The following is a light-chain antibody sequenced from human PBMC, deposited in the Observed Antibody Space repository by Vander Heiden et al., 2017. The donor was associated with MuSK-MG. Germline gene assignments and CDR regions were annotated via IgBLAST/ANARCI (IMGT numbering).Light chain of an antibody. Sequence: EIVLTQSLATLSLSPGERVTLSCRASQTIGSYLGWYQQKPGQAPRLLIYDASNRATGIPARFTGSGSGTDFTLTISSLAPEDFAVYYCQHRDNWPLTFGGGTKVEMK. CDR1: QTIGSY. CDR2: DAS. J-gene: IGKJ4*01. V-gene: IGKV3-11*01. CDR3: QHRDNWPLT.